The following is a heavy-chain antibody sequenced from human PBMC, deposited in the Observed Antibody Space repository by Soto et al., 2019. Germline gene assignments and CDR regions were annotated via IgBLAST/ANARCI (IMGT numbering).Heavy chain of an antibody. D-gene: IGHD2-2*01. CDR1: GFTFYTYG. J-gene: IGHJ2*01. CDR3: TKDSGYCTTTSCFNWYFDL. CDR2: ISYDGSNK. Sequence: QVQLVESGGGVVQPGRSLRLSCAASGFTFYTYGMHWVRQAPGKGLEWVAFISYDGSNKYYVDSVKGRFTISRDNSKKTASLQMNSLTPEDTAVYYCTKDSGYCTTTSCFNWYFDLWGRGTLVTVSS. V-gene: IGHV3-30*18.